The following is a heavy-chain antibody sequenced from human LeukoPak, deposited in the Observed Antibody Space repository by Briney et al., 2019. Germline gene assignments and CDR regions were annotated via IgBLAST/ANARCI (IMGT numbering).Heavy chain of an antibody. Sequence: GGSLRLSCAASGFTFSSYSMNWVRQAPGKGLEWVSYISSSSSTIYYADSVKGRFTISRGNAKNLLYLQMNSLRAEDTAVYYCARDFGYDILTGIDYWGQGTLVTVSS. D-gene: IGHD3-9*01. V-gene: IGHV3-48*01. CDR1: GFTFSSYS. J-gene: IGHJ4*02. CDR3: ARDFGYDILTGIDY. CDR2: ISSSSSTI.